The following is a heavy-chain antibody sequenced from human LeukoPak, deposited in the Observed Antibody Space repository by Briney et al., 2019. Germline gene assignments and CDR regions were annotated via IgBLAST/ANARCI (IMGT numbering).Heavy chain of an antibody. CDR1: GFTFSSFA. J-gene: IGHJ4*02. CDR2: ISGSPGGGTT. V-gene: IGHV3-23*01. CDR3: SKRVGYFYGSGSPFDY. Sequence: GGPLRLSCAASGFTFSSFAMRWVPQAPGKGLEWVSSISGSPGGGTTYYADSVKGRLTISRDNSKKMVYTQFDSLRAEDTAVYYCSKRVGYFYGSGSPFDYWGQGTLVTVSS. D-gene: IGHD3-10*01.